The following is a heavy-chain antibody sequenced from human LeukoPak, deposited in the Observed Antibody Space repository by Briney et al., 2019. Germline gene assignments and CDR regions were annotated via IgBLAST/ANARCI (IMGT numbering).Heavy chain of an antibody. D-gene: IGHD4-23*01. V-gene: IGHV3-48*03. CDR1: GFTFSSYE. J-gene: IGHJ6*03. Sequence: GGSLRLSCAASGFTFSSYEMNWVRQAPGKGLEWVSYISSSGSTIYYADSVKGRFTISRDNAKNSLYLQMNSLRAEDTAVYYCARVPNDYGGNTHYYYYMDVWGKGTTVTVSS. CDR2: ISSSGSTI. CDR3: ARVPNDYGGNTHYYYYMDV.